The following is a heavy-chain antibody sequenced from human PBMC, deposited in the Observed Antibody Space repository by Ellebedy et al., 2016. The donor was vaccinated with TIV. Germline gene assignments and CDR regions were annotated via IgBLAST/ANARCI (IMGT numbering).Heavy chain of an antibody. Sequence: ASVKVSXXASGYTFTSYYMHWVRQAPGQGLEWMGIINPSGGSTSYAQKFQGRVTMTTDTSTSTAYMELRSLRSDDTAVYYCARDSGGIAVAGTDPFDYWGQGTLVTVSS. CDR3: ARDSGGIAVAGTDPFDY. V-gene: IGHV1-46*01. CDR2: INPSGGST. CDR1: GYTFTSYY. D-gene: IGHD6-19*01. J-gene: IGHJ4*02.